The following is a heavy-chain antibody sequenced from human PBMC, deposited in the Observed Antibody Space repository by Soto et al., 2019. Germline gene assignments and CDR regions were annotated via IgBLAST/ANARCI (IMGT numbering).Heavy chain of an antibody. J-gene: IGHJ4*02. CDR1: GGSISSSSYY. CDR2: IYYSGST. D-gene: IGHD6-19*01. Sequence: PSETLSLTCTVSGGSISSSSYYWGWIRQPPGKGLEWIGSIYYSGSTYYNPSLKSRVTISVDTSKNQFSLKLSSVTAADTAVYYCARSTDPGRQWLTYYFDYWGQGTLVTVSS. V-gene: IGHV4-39*07. CDR3: ARSTDPGRQWLTYYFDY.